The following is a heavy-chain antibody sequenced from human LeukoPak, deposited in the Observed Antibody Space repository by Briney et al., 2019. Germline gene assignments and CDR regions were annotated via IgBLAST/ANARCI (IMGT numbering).Heavy chain of an antibody. CDR1: GYTFTGYY. Sequence: HWASVKVSCKASGYTFTGYYMHWVRQAPGQGLEWMGWINPNSGGTNYAQKFQGRVTMTRDTSISTAYMELSRLRSDDTAVYYCARATRRPPLGFDYWGQGTLVTVSS. CDR2: INPNSGGT. D-gene: IGHD5-24*01. CDR3: ARATRRPPLGFDY. V-gene: IGHV1-2*02. J-gene: IGHJ4*02.